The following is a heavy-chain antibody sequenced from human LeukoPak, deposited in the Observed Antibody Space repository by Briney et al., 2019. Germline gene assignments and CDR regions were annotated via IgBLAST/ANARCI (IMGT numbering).Heavy chain of an antibody. V-gene: IGHV4-4*09. Sequence: SETLSLTCTVSGGSISSYFWSWIRQPPGRRLEWIGYIYSGGNTNYSPSLRGRVTFSVDTSKNQFSLKLRSVTAADTAVYYCARAVGLSAAAGLFDYWGRGTLVTVSS. J-gene: IGHJ4*02. D-gene: IGHD6-13*01. CDR2: IYSGGNT. CDR1: GGSISSYF. CDR3: ARAVGLSAAAGLFDY.